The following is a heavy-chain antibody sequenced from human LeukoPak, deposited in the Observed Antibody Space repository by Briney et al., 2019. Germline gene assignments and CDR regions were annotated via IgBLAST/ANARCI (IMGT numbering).Heavy chain of an antibody. V-gene: IGHV3-21*01. J-gene: IGHJ4*02. Sequence: GGSLRLSCAASGFTFSSYSMNWFRQAPGKGLEWVSSISSSSSYIYYADSVKGRFTISRDNAKNSLYLQMNSLRAEDTAVYYCARDQGRDSSGYSNDYWGQGTLVTVSS. CDR2: ISSSSSYI. D-gene: IGHD3-22*01. CDR1: GFTFSSYS. CDR3: ARDQGRDSSGYSNDY.